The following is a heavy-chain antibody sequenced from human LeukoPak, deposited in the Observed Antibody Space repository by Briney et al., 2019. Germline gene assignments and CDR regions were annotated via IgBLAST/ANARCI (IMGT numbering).Heavy chain of an antibody. Sequence: SETLSLTCTVSGGSISNYYWSWIRQPPGKGLEWIGYIYYSGSTNYNPSLKSRVTISLDTSKNQFSLRLSSVTAADTAVFYCARRPLSSYYFDYWGQGALVTVSS. CDR2: IYYSGST. CDR3: ARRPLSSYYFDY. V-gene: IGHV4-59*08. CDR1: GGSISNYY. D-gene: IGHD3-16*02. J-gene: IGHJ4*02.